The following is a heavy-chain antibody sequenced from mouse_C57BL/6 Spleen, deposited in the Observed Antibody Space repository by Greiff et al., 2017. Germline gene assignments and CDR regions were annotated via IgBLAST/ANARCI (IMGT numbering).Heavy chain of an antibody. CDR2: ISSGGSYT. J-gene: IGHJ2*01. CDR3: ARHSLYYDYGGFPYYFDY. CDR1: GFTFSSYG. D-gene: IGHD2-4*01. V-gene: IGHV5-6*01. Sequence: EVQLMESGGDLVKPGGSLKLSCAASGFTFSSYGMSWVRQTPDKRLEWVATISSGGSYTYYPDSVKGRFTISRDNAKNTLYLQMSSLKSEDTAMYYCARHSLYYDYGGFPYYFDYWGQGTTLTVSS.